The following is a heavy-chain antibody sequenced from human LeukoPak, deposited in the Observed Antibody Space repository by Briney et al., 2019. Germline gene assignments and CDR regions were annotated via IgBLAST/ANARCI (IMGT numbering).Heavy chain of an antibody. CDR1: GFTFSSYA. V-gene: IGHV3-23*01. J-gene: IGHJ5*02. CDR2: ISGSGGST. Sequence: GGSLRLSCAASGFTFSSYAMSWVRQAPGQGLEWVSAISGSGGSTYYADSVKGRFTISRDNSKNTLYLQMNSLRAEDTAVYYCAKVGVRGVILGWFDPWGQGTLGTVSS. D-gene: IGHD3-10*01. CDR3: AKVGVRGVILGWFDP.